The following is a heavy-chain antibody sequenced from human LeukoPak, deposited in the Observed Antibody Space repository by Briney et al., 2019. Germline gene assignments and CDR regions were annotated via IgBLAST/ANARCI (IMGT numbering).Heavy chain of an antibody. J-gene: IGHJ6*03. V-gene: IGHV4-59*01. D-gene: IGHD3-10*01. Sequence: SETLSLTCTVSGGPFSSYYWSWIRQPPGKALEWLGYIYYSGSTNYNPSLKSRVTISVDTSKNQFSLKLSSVTAADTAVYYCARVGYGSGSYPIYYYYYMDVWGKGTTVSVSS. CDR3: ARVGYGSGSYPIYYYYYMDV. CDR1: GGPFSSYY. CDR2: IYYSGST.